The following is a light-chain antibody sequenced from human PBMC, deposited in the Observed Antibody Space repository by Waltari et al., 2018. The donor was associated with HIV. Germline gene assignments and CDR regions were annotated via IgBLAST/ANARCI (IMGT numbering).Light chain of an antibody. CDR1: QSVSSN. CDR2: GAS. J-gene: IGKJ5*01. Sequence: EIVMTQSPATLSVLPGERATLSSRASQSVSSNLAWYQQKPGQAPRLLIYGASTRAIAIPASFSGSWSGTEFTLTNSSLHSEDFAVYFCQQYNNLPPGTFGQGTRLDIK. V-gene: IGKV3D-15*01. CDR3: QQYNNLPPGT.